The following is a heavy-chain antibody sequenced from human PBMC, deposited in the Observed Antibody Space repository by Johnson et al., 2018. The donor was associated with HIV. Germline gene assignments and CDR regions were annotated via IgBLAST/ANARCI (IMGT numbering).Heavy chain of an antibody. Sequence: QVQLVESGGGVVQPGRSLRLSCAASGFTFSSYPMHWVRQAPGKGLEWVAVISYDGSNKYYADSVKGRFTISRDSSKNTLYLQMDSLRAEDTAVFYCARDLLYSAFDVWGQGTMVTVSS. J-gene: IGHJ3*01. V-gene: IGHV3-30-3*01. D-gene: IGHD2-8*01. CDR2: ISYDGSNK. CDR1: GFTFSSYP. CDR3: ARDLLYSAFDV.